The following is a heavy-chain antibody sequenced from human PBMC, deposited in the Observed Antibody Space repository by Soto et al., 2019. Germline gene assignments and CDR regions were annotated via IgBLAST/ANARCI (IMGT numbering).Heavy chain of an antibody. Sequence: QVQLQQWGAGPLRPLETLSLTCGVSGGSFSGYYWAWIRQSPGKWLEWIGEINDRGSINYNPSLKSRVSISVYTSNNHYSLNLGSVTAADTAVYYCARESHDILTGPPWVWYFDLWGRGTLVTVSS. CDR3: ARESHDILTGPPWVWYFDL. V-gene: IGHV4-34*01. D-gene: IGHD3-9*01. CDR2: INDRGSI. J-gene: IGHJ2*01. CDR1: GGSFSGYY.